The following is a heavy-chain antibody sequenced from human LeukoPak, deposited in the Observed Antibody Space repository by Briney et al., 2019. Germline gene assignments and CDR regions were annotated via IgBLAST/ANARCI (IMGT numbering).Heavy chain of an antibody. CDR3: ATAVVVVAATSWFDP. J-gene: IGHJ5*02. V-gene: IGHV1-69-2*01. CDR2: VDPEDGET. Sequence: ASVKVSCKASGGTFSSYAISWVQQAPGKGLEWMGLVDPEDGETIYAEKFQGRVTITADTSTDTAYMELSSLRSEDTAVYYCATAVVVVAATSWFDPWGQGTLVTVSS. D-gene: IGHD2-15*01. CDR1: GGTFSSYA.